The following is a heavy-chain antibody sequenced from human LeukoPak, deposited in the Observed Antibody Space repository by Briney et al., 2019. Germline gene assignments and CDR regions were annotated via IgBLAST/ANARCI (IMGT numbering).Heavy chain of an antibody. D-gene: IGHD3-10*02. Sequence: GGSLRLSCAASGFTFSSYEMNWVRQAPGKGLEWVSYISSSGSTIYYADSVKGRFTISRANAKNSLYLKMNSLRPADTAAYYCARDVLWFDPWGPGTLVTVSS. CDR1: GFTFSSYE. CDR2: ISSSGSTI. CDR3: ARDVLWFDP. V-gene: IGHV3-48*03. J-gene: IGHJ5*02.